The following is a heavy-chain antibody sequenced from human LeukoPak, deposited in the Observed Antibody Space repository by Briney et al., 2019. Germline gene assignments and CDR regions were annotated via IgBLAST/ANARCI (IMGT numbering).Heavy chain of an antibody. V-gene: IGHV4-34*01. CDR1: GGSFSGYY. Sequence: PSETLSLTCAVYGGSFSGYYWSWIRQPPGKGLEWIGEINHSGSTNYNPSLKSRVTISVDTSKNQFSLKLSSVTAADTAVYYCARAAAGLFAFDIWGQGTMVTVSS. J-gene: IGHJ3*02. CDR2: INHSGST. D-gene: IGHD6-13*01. CDR3: ARAAAGLFAFDI.